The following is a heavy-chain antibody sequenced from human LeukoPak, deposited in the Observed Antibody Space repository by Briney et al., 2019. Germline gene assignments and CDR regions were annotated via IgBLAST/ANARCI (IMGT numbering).Heavy chain of an antibody. Sequence: GRSLRLSCAASGFTFDDYAMHWVRQAPGKGLEWVSGISWNSGSIGYADSVKGRFTISRDNAKNSLYLQMNSLRAEDTALYYCAKARPGYSSGWYYFDYWGQGTLVTVAS. CDR3: AKARPGYSSGWYYFDY. D-gene: IGHD6-19*01. CDR1: GFTFDDYA. CDR2: ISWNSGSI. V-gene: IGHV3-9*01. J-gene: IGHJ4*02.